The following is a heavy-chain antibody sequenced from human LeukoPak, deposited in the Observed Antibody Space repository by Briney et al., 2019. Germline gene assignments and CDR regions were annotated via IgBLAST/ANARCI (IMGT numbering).Heavy chain of an antibody. CDR1: GYTFTLYD. CDR3: ARGWSSYGLDV. J-gene: IGHJ6*02. V-gene: IGHV1-8*01. Sequence: ASVKVSCKASGYTFTLYDINWVRQATGQGLEWMGWMNPNSGNTGYAQKLQGRVTMTRHTSITTAYMELSSLRSEDTAVYYCARGWSSYGLDVWGQGTTVTVSS. CDR2: MNPNSGNT. D-gene: IGHD6-6*01.